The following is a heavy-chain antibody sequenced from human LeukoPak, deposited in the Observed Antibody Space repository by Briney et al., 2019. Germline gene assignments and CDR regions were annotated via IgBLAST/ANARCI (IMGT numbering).Heavy chain of an antibody. CDR3: ARVPHYSNYNYDDHTIFDY. CDR1: GFTFSGSA. D-gene: IGHD4-11*01. CDR2: IRSKANSYAT. V-gene: IGHV3-73*01. Sequence: GGSLKLSCAASGFTFSGSAMHWVRQASGKGLEWVGRIRSKANSYATAYAASVKGRFTISRDDSKNTAYLQMNSLRAEDTAVYYCARVPHYSNYNYDDHTIFDYWGQGTLVTVSS. J-gene: IGHJ4*02.